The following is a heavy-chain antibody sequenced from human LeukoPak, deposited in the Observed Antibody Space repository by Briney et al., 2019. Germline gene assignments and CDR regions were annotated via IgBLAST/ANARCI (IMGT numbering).Heavy chain of an antibody. Sequence: SETLSLTCTVSGGSISSGSYYWSWIRQPAGKGLEWIGRIYTSGSTNYNPSLKSRVTISVDTSKNQFSLKLSSVTAADTAVYYCARVNGLLEPLFDYWGQGTLVTVSS. CDR2: IYTSGST. V-gene: IGHV4-61*02. D-gene: IGHD3-9*01. CDR3: ARVNGLLEPLFDY. CDR1: GGSISSGSYY. J-gene: IGHJ4*02.